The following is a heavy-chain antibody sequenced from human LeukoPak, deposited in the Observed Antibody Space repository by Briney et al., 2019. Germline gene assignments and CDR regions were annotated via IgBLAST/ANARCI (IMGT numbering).Heavy chain of an antibody. Sequence: GASVKVSCKASGYTFTCSGISWVRQAPGQGLEWMGWISAYNGNTKYAQKLQGRVTMTTDTSTSTAYMELRSLRSDDTAVYYCAVDSSGLTDYWGQGTLVTVSS. V-gene: IGHV1-18*01. CDR2: ISAYNGNT. D-gene: IGHD3-22*01. J-gene: IGHJ4*02. CDR1: GYTFTCSG. CDR3: AVDSSGLTDY.